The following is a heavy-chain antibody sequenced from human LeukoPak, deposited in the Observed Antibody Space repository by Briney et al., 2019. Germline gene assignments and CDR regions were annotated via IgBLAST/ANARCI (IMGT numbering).Heavy chain of an antibody. D-gene: IGHD1-26*01. CDR1: GYTFTGYY. CDR3: ARVPFYSGSQADYYMDV. J-gene: IGHJ6*03. V-gene: IGHV1-46*01. Sequence: GASVKVSCKASGYTFTGYYMHWVRQAPGQGLEWMGIINPSGGSTSYAQKFQGRVTMTRDMSTSTVYMELSSLRSEDTAVYYCARVPFYSGSQADYYMDVWGKGTTVTVSS. CDR2: INPSGGST.